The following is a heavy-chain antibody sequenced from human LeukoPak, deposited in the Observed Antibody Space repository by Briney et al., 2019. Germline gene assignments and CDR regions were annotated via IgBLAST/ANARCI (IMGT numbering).Heavy chain of an antibody. J-gene: IGHJ6*03. CDR1: GGTFGSYA. CDR3: ARDGSGLLWFGELFDYYYYYMDV. CDR2: IIPIFGTA. D-gene: IGHD3-10*01. Sequence: SVKVSCKASGGTFGSYAISWLRQAPGQGLEWMGGIIPIFGTANYAQKFQGRVTITADESTSTAYMELSSLRSEDTAVYYCARDGSGLLWFGELFDYYYYYMDVWGKGTTVTVSS. V-gene: IGHV1-69*13.